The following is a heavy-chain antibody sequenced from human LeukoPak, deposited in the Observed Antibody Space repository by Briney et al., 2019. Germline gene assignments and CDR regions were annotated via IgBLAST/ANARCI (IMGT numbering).Heavy chain of an antibody. CDR1: GGSISSSSYY. V-gene: IGHV4-39*07. J-gene: IGHJ5*02. D-gene: IGHD3-10*01. Sequence: SETLSLTCTVSGGSISSSSYYWGWIRQPPGKGLEWIGSIYYSGSTYYNPSLKSRVTISVDTSKSQFSLRLSSVTAADTAMYYCARLGLGDEACWFDPWGQGTLVTVSS. CDR2: IYYSGST. CDR3: ARLGLGDEACWFDP.